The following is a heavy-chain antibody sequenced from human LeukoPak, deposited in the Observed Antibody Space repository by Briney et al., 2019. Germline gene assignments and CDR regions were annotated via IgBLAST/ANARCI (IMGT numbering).Heavy chain of an antibody. CDR1: GFTFSSYA. CDR3: ARGQASWIQLWFFDY. V-gene: IGHV3-30-3*01. Sequence: GRSLRLSCAASGFTFSSYAMHWVRQAPGKGLEWVAVISYDGSNKYYADSVKGRFTISRDNSKNTLYLQMNSLRAEDTAVYYCARGQASWIQLWFFDYWGQGTLVTVSS. CDR2: ISYDGSNK. J-gene: IGHJ4*02. D-gene: IGHD5-18*01.